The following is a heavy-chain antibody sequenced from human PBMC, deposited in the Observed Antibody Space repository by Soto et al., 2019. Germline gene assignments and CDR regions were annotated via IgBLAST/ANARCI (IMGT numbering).Heavy chain of an antibody. CDR3: AKDTAYYDSSGYYFFDY. Sequence: VGSLRLSCAASGFTFSSYGMHWVRQAPGKGLEWVAVISYDGSNKYYADSVKGRFTISRDNSKNTLYLQMNSLRAEDTAVYYCAKDTAYYDSSGYYFFDYWGQGTLVTVSS. D-gene: IGHD3-22*01. J-gene: IGHJ4*02. CDR1: GFTFSSYG. V-gene: IGHV3-30*18. CDR2: ISYDGSNK.